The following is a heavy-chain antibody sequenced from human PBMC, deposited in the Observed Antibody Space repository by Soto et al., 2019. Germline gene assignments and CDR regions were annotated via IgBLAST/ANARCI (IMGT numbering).Heavy chain of an antibody. CDR2: IYSGGST. V-gene: IGHV3-66*04. J-gene: IGHJ4*02. CDR1: GVTVSSNY. Sequence: GGPLRLSCAASGVTVSSNYMSWVRQAPGRGLEWVSVIYSGGSTYYADSVKGRFTISRDNSKNTLYLQMNSLRAEDTAVYYCARHGYNYGGGYFDYWGQGTLVTVSS. D-gene: IGHD5-18*01. CDR3: ARHGYNYGGGYFDY.